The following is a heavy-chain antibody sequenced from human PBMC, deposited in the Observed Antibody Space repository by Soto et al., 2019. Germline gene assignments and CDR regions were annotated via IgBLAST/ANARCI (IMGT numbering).Heavy chain of an antibody. CDR3: ERLSGPGGYDWVFDD. V-gene: IGHV4-31*03. D-gene: IGHD5-12*01. CDR2: IYYSGST. Sequence: QVQLQESGPGLVKPSQTLSLTCTVSGGSISSGGYYWSWIRQHPGKGLEWSGYIYYSGSTYYNPSLKGRVTISVDTSKNQFSLKLSSVTAADTAVYYCERLSGPGGYDWVFDDWGQGTLVTVSS. CDR1: GGSISSGGYY. J-gene: IGHJ4*02.